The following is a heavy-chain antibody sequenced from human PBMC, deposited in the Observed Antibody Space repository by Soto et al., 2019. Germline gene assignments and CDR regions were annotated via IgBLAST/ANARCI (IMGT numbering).Heavy chain of an antibody. D-gene: IGHD5-18*01. CDR1: GFTFSTYA. CDR2: VSASGLNT. Sequence: EVQLLESGGKLVQPGGSLTLSCAASGFTFSTYAMAWVRQAPGKGLEWVSGVSASGLNTDYADPVKGRFYISRDNCKNTVSLHLSSLRAEDAVLYYCAKDRPRWTSGYVFEYWGQGTPVTVSS. J-gene: IGHJ4*02. CDR3: AKDRPRWTSGYVFEY. V-gene: IGHV3-23*01.